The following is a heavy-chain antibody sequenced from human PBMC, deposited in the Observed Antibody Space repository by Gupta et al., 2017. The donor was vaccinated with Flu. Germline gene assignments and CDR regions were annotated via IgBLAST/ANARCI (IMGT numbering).Heavy chain of an antibody. CDR3: ARLVQRWIQRWHKGAWFDP. V-gene: IGHV5-51*03. CDR1: GYSFTSYW. CDR2: IYPGDSDT. D-gene: IGHD5-18*01. Sequence: EVQLVQSGAEVKKPGESLKISCKGSGYSFTSYWIGWVRQMPGKGLEWMGIIYPGDSDTRYSPSFQGQVTISADKSISTAYLQWSSLKASETAMYYCARLVQRWIQRWHKGAWFDPWGQGTLVTVSS. J-gene: IGHJ5*02.